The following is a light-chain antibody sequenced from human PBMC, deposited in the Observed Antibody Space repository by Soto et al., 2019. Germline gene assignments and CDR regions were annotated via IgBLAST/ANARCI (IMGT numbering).Light chain of an antibody. CDR3: SSYADSNNFV. J-gene: IGLJ1*01. V-gene: IGLV2-14*03. CDR1: NTDVGAYDY. Sequence: QSVLTQPASVSGSPGQSITISCSGTNTDVGAYDYVSWYQQHPSKAPKLILYDVINRPSGVSDRFSGSKSNNTASLTVSGLQAEDEADYYCSSYADSNNFVFGTGTKVTVL. CDR2: DVI.